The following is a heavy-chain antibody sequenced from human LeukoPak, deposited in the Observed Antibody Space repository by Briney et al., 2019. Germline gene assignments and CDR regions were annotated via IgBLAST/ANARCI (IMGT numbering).Heavy chain of an antibody. Sequence: GASVKVSCKASGYTLTRYYMHWVRQAPGQGLEWMGWINPNSGGTNYAQKFQGWVTMTRDTSISTAYMELSRLRTDDTAVYYCARGLWFGEYYFDYWGQGTLVTVSS. CDR2: INPNSGGT. V-gene: IGHV1-2*04. CDR3: ARGLWFGEYYFDY. J-gene: IGHJ4*02. CDR1: GYTLTRYY. D-gene: IGHD3-10*01.